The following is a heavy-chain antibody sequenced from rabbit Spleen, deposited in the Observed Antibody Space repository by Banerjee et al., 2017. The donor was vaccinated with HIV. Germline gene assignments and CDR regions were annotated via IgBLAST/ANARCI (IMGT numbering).Heavy chain of an antibody. J-gene: IGHJ4*01. CDR2: INASTGKP. Sequence: QEQLVESGGGLVQPEGSLTLTCKASGFSFSDRDVMCWVRQAPGKGLEWIACINASTGKPVYATWAKGRFTISRTSSTTVTLRMTSLTAVDRATYFCARDLVGVIGWNFYLWGPGTLVTVS. V-gene: IGHV1S45*01. CDR3: ARDLVGVIGWNFYL. CDR1: GFSFSDRDV. D-gene: IGHD1-1*01.